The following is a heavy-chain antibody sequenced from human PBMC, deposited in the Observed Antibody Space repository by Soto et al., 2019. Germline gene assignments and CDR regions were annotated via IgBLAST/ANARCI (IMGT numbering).Heavy chain of an antibody. CDR1: GDSVSSNSAA. J-gene: IGHJ6*02. Sequence: SQTLSLTCAISGDSVSSNSAAWNWIRQSPSRGLEWLGRTYYRSKWYNDYAVSVKSRITINPDTSKNQFSLQVNSVTPEDTAEYYCARDNLGVGYDSSGYPYYYYYGMDVWGQGTTVTVSS. V-gene: IGHV6-1*01. D-gene: IGHD3-22*01. CDR2: TYYRSKWYN. CDR3: ARDNLGVGYDSSGYPYYYYYGMDV.